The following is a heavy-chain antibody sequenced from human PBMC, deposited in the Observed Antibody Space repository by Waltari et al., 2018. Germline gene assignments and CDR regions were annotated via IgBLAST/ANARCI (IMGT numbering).Heavy chain of an antibody. CDR3: ARALTAMTYDDVGHPSRRAFDV. D-gene: IGHD3-16*01. CDR1: DYTFRNHL. CDR2: ITAYNGNT. V-gene: IGHV1-18*01. J-gene: IGHJ3*01. Sequence: QVHLVQSGHEVRNPGASVKVSCRGSDYTFRNHLIAWVRQAPGQGLEWVGLITAYNGNTQYAQNLQGRVTWTTDTSTNTVYMELKSLTSGDTAVYYCARALTAMTYDDVGHPSRRAFDVWGQGTRVTVSS.